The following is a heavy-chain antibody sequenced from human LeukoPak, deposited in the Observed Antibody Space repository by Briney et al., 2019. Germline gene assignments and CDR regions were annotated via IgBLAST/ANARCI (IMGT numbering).Heavy chain of an antibody. CDR3: ARRKYYYDSSGYGDAFDI. CDR1: GGSISSSSYY. CDR2: IYYSGGT. D-gene: IGHD3-22*01. V-gene: IGHV4-39*01. Sequence: SETLSLTCTVSGGSISSSSYYWGWIRQPPGKGLEWIGSIYYSGGTYYNPSLKSRVTISVDTSKNQFSLKLSSVTAADTAVYYCARRKYYYDSSGYGDAFDIWGQGTMVTVSS. J-gene: IGHJ3*02.